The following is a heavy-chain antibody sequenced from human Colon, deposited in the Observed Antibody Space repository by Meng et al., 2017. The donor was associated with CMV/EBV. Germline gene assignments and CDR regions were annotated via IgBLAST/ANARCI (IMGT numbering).Heavy chain of an antibody. CDR3: ATFGGGWDLP. D-gene: IGHD3-16*01. J-gene: IGHJ5*02. V-gene: IGHV4-39*07. CDR2: MSNSGDT. Sequence: GSVQGWGKQTEPRSLIGSVVGGPISIITTSWGWVGQPPGKGLEWIGSMSNSGDTNYNPSLKSRFTMSIDTSKNQFSLSLTSVNAADTAVYYCATFGGGWDLPWGQGTLVTVSS. CDR1: GGPISIITTS.